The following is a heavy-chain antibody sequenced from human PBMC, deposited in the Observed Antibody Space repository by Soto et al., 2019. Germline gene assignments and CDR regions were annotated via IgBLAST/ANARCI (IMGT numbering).Heavy chain of an antibody. V-gene: IGHV3-33*01. D-gene: IGHD3-16*01. Sequence: QVHLVESGGGVVQPGRSLRLSCVVSGFSFDNFGMNWVGKAPGKGLEWVASIWYDGSKSYYGESVEGRFSIARDNSKDTLYLQMNSLRAEDTAVYYCARTNDAFGGAFDFWGRGTPVTVS. CDR3: ARTNDAFGGAFDF. J-gene: IGHJ2*01. CDR2: IWYDGSKS. CDR1: GFSFDNFG.